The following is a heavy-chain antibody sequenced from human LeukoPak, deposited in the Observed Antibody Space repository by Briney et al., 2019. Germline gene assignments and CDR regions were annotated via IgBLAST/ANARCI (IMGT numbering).Heavy chain of an antibody. CDR1: GFIFSKHG. Sequence: GGSLRLSCAASGFIFSKHGLHWVRQAPGKGLEWVAVIWYDGSNKNYGDSVKGRFTISRDNSKNTLYLQMNSLRAEDTAVYYCARDDMATPGRTSFIDYWGLGTLVTVSS. CDR2: IWYDGSNK. D-gene: IGHD5-24*01. V-gene: IGHV3-33*01. CDR3: ARDDMATPGRTSFIDY. J-gene: IGHJ4*02.